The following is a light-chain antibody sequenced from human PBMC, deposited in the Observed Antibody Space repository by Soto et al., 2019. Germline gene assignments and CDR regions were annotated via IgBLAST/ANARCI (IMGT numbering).Light chain of an antibody. J-gene: IGKJ1*01. Sequence: DIQMTQSPSSLSASLGDRVTITWGASQSTSNYLNGYQQKPGKAPYLLIYAASSLQSGVPSRFSGSVYGTDFNLTISSLQPEDFATYYCQQSYSSPWTFGQGTKVDI. CDR2: AAS. V-gene: IGKV1-39*01. CDR1: QSTSNY. CDR3: QQSYSSPWT.